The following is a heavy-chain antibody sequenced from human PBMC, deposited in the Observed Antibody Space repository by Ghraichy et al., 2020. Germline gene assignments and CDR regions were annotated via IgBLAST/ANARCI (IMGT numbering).Heavy chain of an antibody. J-gene: IGHJ4*02. V-gene: IGHV1-2*04. Sequence: ASVKVSCKASGYTFTGYYMHWVRQAPGQGLEWMGWINPNNDATKYAQKFQGWVTMTRDTSISTAYMELSRLRSDDTAVYYCARQEDGNYFGYWGQGTLVTVSS. CDR3: ARQEDGNYFGY. CDR2: INPNNDAT. CDR1: GYTFTGYY.